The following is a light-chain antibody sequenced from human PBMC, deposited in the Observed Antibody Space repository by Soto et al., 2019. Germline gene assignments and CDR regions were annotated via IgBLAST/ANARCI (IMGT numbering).Light chain of an antibody. CDR3: QQYGSSPPGGT. J-gene: IGKJ1*01. V-gene: IGKV3-20*01. CDR1: QIVSSSY. CDR2: GAS. Sequence: EIVLTQAPGTLSFSSGERTTPPFRARQIVSSSYSAWYQQKPGQAPRLLIYGASSRATGIPDRFSGSGSGTDFTLTISRLEPEDFTVYYCQQYGSSPPGGTFGQWTKVDIK.